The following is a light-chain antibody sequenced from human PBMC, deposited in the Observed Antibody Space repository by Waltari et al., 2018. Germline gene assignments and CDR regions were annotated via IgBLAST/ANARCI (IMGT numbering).Light chain of an antibody. CDR1: SSDVGNYKR. J-gene: IGLJ2*01. Sequence: QSALTQPASVSGSPGQSITISCTGTSSDVGNYKRVSWYQQHPGKAPKLRIYAGSKRPSGVYDRFSGSKSGDMASLTISGLQPEDEAEYFCSSYAGSSKGVFGGGTKVTVL. V-gene: IGLV2-23*01. CDR3: SSYAGSSKGV. CDR2: AGS.